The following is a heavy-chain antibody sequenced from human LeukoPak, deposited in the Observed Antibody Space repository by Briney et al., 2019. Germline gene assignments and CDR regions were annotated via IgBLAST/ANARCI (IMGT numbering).Heavy chain of an antibody. D-gene: IGHD2-2*02. V-gene: IGHV4-4*07. CDR3: ARELYCSSTSCYTAVDYYYYYMDV. J-gene: IGHJ6*03. CDR1: GGSISSYY. Sequence: SETLSLTCTVSGGSISSYYWSWIRQPAGKGLEWIGRIYTSGSTNYNPSLKSRVTMSVDTSKNQFSLKLSSVTAADTAVYYCARELYCSSTSCYTAVDYYYYYMDVWGKGTTVTVSS. CDR2: IYTSGST.